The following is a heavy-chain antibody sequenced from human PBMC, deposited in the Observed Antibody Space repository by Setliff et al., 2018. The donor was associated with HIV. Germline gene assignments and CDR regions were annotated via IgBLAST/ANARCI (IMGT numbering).Heavy chain of an antibody. CDR1: RFRFSGYG. D-gene: IGHD1-1*01. V-gene: IGHV3-30*02. CDR3: AKALSMRTTGGYYFMDA. CDR2: IHFDGRDS. Sequence: GGSLRLSCAASRFRFSGYGMHWVRQAPGKGLEWVAFIHFDGRDSYYANTVRGRFTISRDNSQKMLWLQMNNLRPEDTAVYYCAKALSMRTTGGYYFMDAWGKGTSVTVSS. J-gene: IGHJ6*03.